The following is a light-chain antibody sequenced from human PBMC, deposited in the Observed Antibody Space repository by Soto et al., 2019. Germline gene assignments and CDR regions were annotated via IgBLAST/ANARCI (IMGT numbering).Light chain of an antibody. Sequence: QLVLTQPPSVSGAPGQRVTISCTGSSSNIGAGYDVHWYQQLPATAPKLLIFANTNRPSGVPDRFSGSKSGTSASLAITGLQTEDEADYYCQSYDSSLSGVFGTGTKLTVL. J-gene: IGLJ1*01. V-gene: IGLV1-40*01. CDR2: ANT. CDR1: SSNIGAGYD. CDR3: QSYDSSLSGV.